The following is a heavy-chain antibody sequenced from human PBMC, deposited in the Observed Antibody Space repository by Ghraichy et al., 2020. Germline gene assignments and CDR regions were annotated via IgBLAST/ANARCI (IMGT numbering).Heavy chain of an antibody. D-gene: IGHD2-8*02. Sequence: LSLTCAASGFIFGTYEMNWVRQAPGKGLEWVSFSSSSTSTKYYADSVKGRFTVSRDNAKNLLFLQMNSLRVEDTALYYCARLRRDSRGTLYCLDYWGQGTLVTVSS. CDR2: SSSSTSTK. CDR1: GFIFGTYE. CDR3: ARLRRDSRGTLYCLDY. V-gene: IGHV3-48*03. J-gene: IGHJ4*02.